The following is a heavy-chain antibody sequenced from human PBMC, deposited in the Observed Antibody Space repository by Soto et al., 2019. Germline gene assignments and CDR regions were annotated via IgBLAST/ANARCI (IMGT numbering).Heavy chain of an antibody. Sequence: HPGGALRLSCAASGFTFSSYGMHWVRQAPGKGLEWVAVISYDGSNKYYADSVKGRFTISRDNSKNTLYLQMNSLRAEDTAVYYCARGIAVAVLDYWGQGTLVTVSS. V-gene: IGHV3-30*03. CDR3: ARGIAVAVLDY. CDR2: ISYDGSNK. J-gene: IGHJ4*02. CDR1: GFTFSSYG. D-gene: IGHD6-19*01.